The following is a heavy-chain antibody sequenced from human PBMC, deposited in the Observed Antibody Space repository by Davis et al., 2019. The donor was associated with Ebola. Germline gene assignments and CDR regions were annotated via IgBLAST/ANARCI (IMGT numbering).Heavy chain of an antibody. CDR2: INPNSGGT. CDR1: GYTFTGYY. D-gene: IGHD1-1*01. J-gene: IGHJ4*02. Sequence: ASVKVSCKASGYTFTGYYMHWVRQAPGQGLEWMGWINPNSGGTNYAQKFQGRVTMTRDTSISTAYMELSRLRSEDTAVYYCARRAYTTERNDYWGQGTLVTVSS. V-gene: IGHV1-2*02. CDR3: ARRAYTTERNDY.